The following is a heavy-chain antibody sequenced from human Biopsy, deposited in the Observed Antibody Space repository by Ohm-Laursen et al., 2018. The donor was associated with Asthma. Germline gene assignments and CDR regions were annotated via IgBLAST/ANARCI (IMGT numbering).Heavy chain of an antibody. CDR2: INAGNGNT. Sequence: ASVKVSCKVSGYTFINYAIHWVRQAPGQRLEWMGWINAGNGNTKYSQKFQGRVTITRDTSASTAYMELSSLRSEDTAVYYCARSSHINWGGYFDYWGQGTLVTVSS. D-gene: IGHD7-27*01. V-gene: IGHV1-3*01. CDR1: GYTFINYA. J-gene: IGHJ4*02. CDR3: ARSSHINWGGYFDY.